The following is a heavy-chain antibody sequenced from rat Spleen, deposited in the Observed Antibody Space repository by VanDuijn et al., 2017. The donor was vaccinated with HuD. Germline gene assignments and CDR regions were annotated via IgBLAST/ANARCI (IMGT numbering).Heavy chain of an antibody. CDR1: GFTFSDYY. Sequence: EVQLVESDGGLVQPGRSLKLSCAASGFTFSDYYMAWVRQAPTKGLEWVATISYDGSTTYYRASVKGRFTISRDNAKSTLYLQMDSLRSEDTATYYCARHEDYSGLDYWGQGVMVTVSS. CDR3: ARHEDYSGLDY. V-gene: IGHV5-29*01. J-gene: IGHJ2*01. CDR2: ISYDGSTT. D-gene: IGHD1-1*01.